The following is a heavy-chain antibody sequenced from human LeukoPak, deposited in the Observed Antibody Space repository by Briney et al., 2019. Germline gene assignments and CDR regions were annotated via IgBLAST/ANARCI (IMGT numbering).Heavy chain of an antibody. J-gene: IGHJ4*02. Sequence: PGGSLRLSCAASGFTFSSYAMSWVRQAPGKGLVWVSRINSDGSSISYADSVKGRFTISRDNAKNTLYLQMNSLRAEDTAVYYCARRAGAYSHPYDYWGQGTLVTVSS. CDR2: INSDGSSI. V-gene: IGHV3-74*01. D-gene: IGHD4/OR15-4a*01. CDR3: ARRAGAYSHPYDY. CDR1: GFTFSSYA.